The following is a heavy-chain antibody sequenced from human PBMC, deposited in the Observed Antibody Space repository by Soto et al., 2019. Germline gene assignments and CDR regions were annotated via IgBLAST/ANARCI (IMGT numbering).Heavy chain of an antibody. CDR2: INAGNGNT. CDR3: ARAPGDSSSWFNWFDP. CDR1: GYTFTSYA. D-gene: IGHD6-13*01. Sequence: ASVKVSCKASGYTFTSYAMHWVRQAPGQRLEWMGWINAGNGNTKYSQKFQGRVTITRDTSASTAYMELSSLRSEDTAVYYCARAPGDSSSWFNWFDPWGQGTLVTVSS. V-gene: IGHV1-3*01. J-gene: IGHJ5*02.